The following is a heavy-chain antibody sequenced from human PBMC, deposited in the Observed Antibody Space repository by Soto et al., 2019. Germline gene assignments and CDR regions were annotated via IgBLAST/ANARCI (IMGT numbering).Heavy chain of an antibody. CDR3: ARDPGSGSPLFFY. CDR2: INHSGST. J-gene: IGHJ4*02. CDR1: GGSFSGYY. V-gene: IGHV4-34*01. D-gene: IGHD3-10*01. Sequence: SETLSLTCAVYGGSFSGYYWSWIRQPPGKGLEWIGEINHSGSTNYNPSLKSRVTISVDTSKNQFSLKLSSVTAADTAVYYCARDPGSGSPLFFYWGQGTLVTVSS.